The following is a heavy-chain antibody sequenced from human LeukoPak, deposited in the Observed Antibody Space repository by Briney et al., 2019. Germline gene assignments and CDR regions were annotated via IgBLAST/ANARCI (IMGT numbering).Heavy chain of an antibody. CDR1: GGSISSYY. CDR3: GGMATNRPMSYFDY. Sequence: SETLSLTCTVSGGSISSYYWSWIRQPPGKGLEWIGYIYHSGSTNYNPSLKSRVTISVDTSKNQFSLKLSSVTAADTAVYYCGGMATNRPMSYFDYWGQGTLVTVSS. V-gene: IGHV4-59*01. D-gene: IGHD5-24*01. CDR2: IYHSGST. J-gene: IGHJ4*02.